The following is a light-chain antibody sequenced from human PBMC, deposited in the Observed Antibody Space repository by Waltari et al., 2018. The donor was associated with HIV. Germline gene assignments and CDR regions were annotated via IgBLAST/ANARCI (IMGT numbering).Light chain of an antibody. CDR1: SSDVGAYNY. Sequence: QSALTQPRSVSGSPGQSVTISCTGTSSDVGAYNYVSWYQQHPGKAPKLMIYEVNKRPSGCPERFSGSKSGNTASLNISGLQAEDESDYYCCSYAGIWGVFGTGTKVTVL. CDR3: CSYAGIWGV. CDR2: EVN. J-gene: IGLJ1*01. V-gene: IGLV2-11*01.